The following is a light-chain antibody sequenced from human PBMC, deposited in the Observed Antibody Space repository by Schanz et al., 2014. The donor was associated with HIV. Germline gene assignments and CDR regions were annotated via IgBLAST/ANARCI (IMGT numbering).Light chain of an antibody. Sequence: EIVLTQSPGSLSLSPGGRATLSCGASQRLSSSYLAWYQQKPGQAPRLLMYDASSRAAGIPDRFSGGGSGTDFTLTISRLEPEDFAVYSCQQYATSPWTFGQGTKVEIK. CDR1: QRLSSSY. CDR3: QQYATSPWT. J-gene: IGKJ1*01. V-gene: IGKV3-20*01. CDR2: DAS.